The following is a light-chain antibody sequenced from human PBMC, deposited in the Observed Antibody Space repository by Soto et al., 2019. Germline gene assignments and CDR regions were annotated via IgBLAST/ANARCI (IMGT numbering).Light chain of an antibody. V-gene: IGKV3-20*01. J-gene: IGKJ4*01. Sequence: DIVMTQSPGTLSLSPGERATLSCRASQTITSNNLAWYQQKPGQSPRLLIYGASSRATGIPDRFRGSGSGTDFTFTVSRLEPEDFAIYYCHQYASEPLTFGGGTKVDIK. CDR3: HQYASEPLT. CDR2: GAS. CDR1: QTITSNN.